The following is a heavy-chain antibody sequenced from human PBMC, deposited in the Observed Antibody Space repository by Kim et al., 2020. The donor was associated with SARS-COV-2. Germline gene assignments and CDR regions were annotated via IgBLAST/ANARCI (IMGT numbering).Heavy chain of an antibody. Sequence: SETLSLTCTVSGGSISSGGYYWSWIRQHPGKGLEWIGYIYYSGSTYYNPSLKSRVTISVDTSKNQFSLKLSSVTAADTAVYYCARGDYPNYGDDQGTFDYWGQGTLVTVSS. V-gene: IGHV4-31*03. J-gene: IGHJ4*02. CDR1: GGSISSGGYY. CDR3: ARGDYPNYGDDQGTFDY. CDR2: IYYSGST. D-gene: IGHD4-17*01.